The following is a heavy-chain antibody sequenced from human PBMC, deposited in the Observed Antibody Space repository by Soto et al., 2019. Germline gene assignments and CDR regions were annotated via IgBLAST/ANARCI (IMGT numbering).Heavy chain of an antibody. V-gene: IGHV1-3*01. J-gene: IGHJ6*02. Sequence: ASVKVSCKASEYTFTSYAMHWVRQAPGQRLEWMGWINAGNGNTKYSQKFQGRVTITRDTSASTAYMELSSLRSEDTAVYYCARDYWDIVVVPAVFGMDVWGQGTTVTVSS. CDR3: ARDYWDIVVVPAVFGMDV. CDR2: INAGNGNT. CDR1: EYTFTSYA. D-gene: IGHD2-2*01.